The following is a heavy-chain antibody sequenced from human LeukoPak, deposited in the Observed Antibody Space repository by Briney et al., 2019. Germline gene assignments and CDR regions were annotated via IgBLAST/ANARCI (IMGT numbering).Heavy chain of an antibody. V-gene: IGHV4-39*07. D-gene: IGHD1-26*01. CDR1: GDSFTSVTDY. J-gene: IGHJ4*02. CDR2: GDYSGGT. Sequence: SETLSLTCTVSGDSFTSVTDYWAWIRQPPGKGLEWIASGDYSGGTYYNPSLKSRVTISVDTSKNQFSLKLSSVTAADTAVYYCARGEIGGAKYFDYWGQGTLVTVSS. CDR3: ARGEIGGAKYFDY.